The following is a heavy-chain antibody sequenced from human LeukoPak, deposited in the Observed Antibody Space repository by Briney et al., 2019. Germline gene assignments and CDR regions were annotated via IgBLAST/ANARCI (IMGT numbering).Heavy chain of an antibody. CDR2: IYHSGST. Sequence: SETLSLTCAVSGGSISSSNWWSWVRQPPGKGLVWIGEIYHSGSTNYNPSLKSRVTISVDKSKNQFSLKLSSVTAADTAVYYCAGYYDSRGSFFDYWGQGTLVTVSS. J-gene: IGHJ4*02. D-gene: IGHD3-22*01. CDR3: AGYYDSRGSFFDY. V-gene: IGHV4-4*02. CDR1: GGSISSSNW.